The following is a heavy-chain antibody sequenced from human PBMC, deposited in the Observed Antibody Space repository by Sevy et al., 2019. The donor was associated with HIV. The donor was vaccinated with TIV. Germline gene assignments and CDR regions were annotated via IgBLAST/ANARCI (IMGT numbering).Heavy chain of an antibody. CDR2: MSNTGSTI. Sequence: GGSLRLSCAASGFSFSIYSMNWVRQAPGKGLEWVSYMSNTGSTIHYADSVKGGFTISRENAKNSLYLQMNSLRAEEKAVYYCGSQRGGYERLYYFDYWGQGTLVTVSS. CDR3: GSQRGGYERLYYFDY. V-gene: IGHV3-48*01. J-gene: IGHJ4*02. CDR1: GFSFSIYS. D-gene: IGHD5-12*01.